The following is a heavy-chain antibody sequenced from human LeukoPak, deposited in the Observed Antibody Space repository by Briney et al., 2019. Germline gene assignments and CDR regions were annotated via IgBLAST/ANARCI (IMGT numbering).Heavy chain of an antibody. Sequence: PGGSLRLSCAASGFTFSSYSMNWVRQAPGKGLEWVSSISSSSSYIHYADSVKGRFTISRDNAKNSLYLQMNSLRAEDTAVYYCARDTTGTSDYWGQGTLVTVSS. J-gene: IGHJ4*02. CDR2: ISSSSSYI. CDR1: GFTFSSYS. CDR3: ARDTTGTSDY. V-gene: IGHV3-21*01. D-gene: IGHD1-1*01.